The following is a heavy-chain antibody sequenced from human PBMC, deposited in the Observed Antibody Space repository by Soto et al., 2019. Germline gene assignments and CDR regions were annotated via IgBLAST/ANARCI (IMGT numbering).Heavy chain of an antibody. CDR2: VIPILGKE. CDR1: GGTFSSYT. Sequence: ASVKVSCKASGGTFSSYTISWVRQAPGQGLEWMGRVIPILGKENSAQKSQGRATITADKPTSTAYMGLSSLRSEDTAVEDCARVPGYSSGECWGRGTLVTFYS. D-gene: IGHD2-21*01. J-gene: IGHJ2*01. V-gene: IGHV1-69*08. CDR3: ARVPGYSSGEC.